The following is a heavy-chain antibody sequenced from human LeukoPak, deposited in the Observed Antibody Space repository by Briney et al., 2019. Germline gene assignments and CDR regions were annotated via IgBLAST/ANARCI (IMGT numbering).Heavy chain of an antibody. Sequence: SETLSLTCTVSGGSISSSSYYWGWIRQPPGKGLEWIGSIYCGGSTYYNSSLKSRVTISVDISKNQFSLKVSPVTAADTAVYYCARDAGHQLSRRNYYAMDVWGQGTTVTVSS. CDR1: GGSISSSSYY. CDR2: IYCGGST. J-gene: IGHJ6*02. V-gene: IGHV4-39*07. CDR3: ARDAGHQLSRRNYYAMDV. D-gene: IGHD2-2*01.